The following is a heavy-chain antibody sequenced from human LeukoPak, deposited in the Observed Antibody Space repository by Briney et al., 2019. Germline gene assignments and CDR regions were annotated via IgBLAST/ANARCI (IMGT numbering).Heavy chain of an antibody. CDR2: INHSGST. Sequence: SETLSLTCAVYGGSFSGYYWSWIRQPPGKGLEWIGEINHSGSTNYNPSLKSRVTISVDTSKNQFSLKLSSVTAADTAVYYCAAGHCSGGSCYSGYWGLGTLVTVSS. CDR3: AAGHCSGGSCYSGY. V-gene: IGHV4-34*01. D-gene: IGHD2-15*01. CDR1: GGSFSGYY. J-gene: IGHJ4*02.